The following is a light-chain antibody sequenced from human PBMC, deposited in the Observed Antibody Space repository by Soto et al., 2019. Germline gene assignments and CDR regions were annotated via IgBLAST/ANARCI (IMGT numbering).Light chain of an antibody. CDR1: SSDVGGYTY. Sequence: QSALTQPSSASGSPGQSVTISCTGTSSDVGGYTYVSWYQQYPGKAPKLMIYEVTKRPSGVPDRFSGSKSGNTASLTVSGLQAEDEADYYCSSYGGNNNLVFGGGTKLTVL. CDR2: EVT. CDR3: SSYGGNNNLV. J-gene: IGLJ2*01. V-gene: IGLV2-8*01.